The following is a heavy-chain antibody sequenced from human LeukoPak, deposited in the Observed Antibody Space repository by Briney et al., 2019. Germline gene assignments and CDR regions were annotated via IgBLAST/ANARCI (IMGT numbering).Heavy chain of an antibody. CDR1: RCTLSNYA. CDR2: IISIFCTE. Sequence: ASVKVSCKASRCTLSNYALSAVRQPPGQELEGMGRIISIFCTEHNAQKFQGRVTLTPDESTRTAYMELSSLTSEDTAVYYCARYMGYYDSRFFDCWGQGTLVTVSS. CDR3: ARYMGYYDSRFFDC. D-gene: IGHD3-22*01. J-gene: IGHJ4*02. V-gene: IGHV1-69*13.